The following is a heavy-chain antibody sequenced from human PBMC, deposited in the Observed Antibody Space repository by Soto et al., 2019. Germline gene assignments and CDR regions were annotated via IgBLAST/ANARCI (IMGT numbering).Heavy chain of an antibody. CDR1: GFTFDDYA. CDR3: ARALRRYCSGGSCYDFAY. Sequence: EVQLVESGGGLVQPGRSLRLSCAASGFTFDDYAMHWVRQAPGKGLEWVSGISWNSGSIGYADSVKGRFTISRDNAKNALYLQMNSLRAEDTSLYYCARALRRYCSGGSCYDFAYWGQGTLVTVSS. V-gene: IGHV3-9*01. CDR2: ISWNSGSI. J-gene: IGHJ4*02. D-gene: IGHD2-15*01.